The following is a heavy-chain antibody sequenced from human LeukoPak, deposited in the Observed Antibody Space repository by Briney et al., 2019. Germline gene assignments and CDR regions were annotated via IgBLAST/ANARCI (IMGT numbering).Heavy chain of an antibody. CDR1: GFTFSSYG. V-gene: IGHV3-30*18. CDR3: AKRGDYGGNSPFDY. J-gene: IGHJ4*02. D-gene: IGHD4-23*01. Sequence: GGSLRLSCAASGFTFSSYGMHWVRQAPGKGLEWVAVISYDGSNKYYADSVKGRFTISRDNSKNTLYLQMNSLRAEDTAVYYCAKRGDYGGNSPFDYWGQGTLVIVSS. CDR2: ISYDGSNK.